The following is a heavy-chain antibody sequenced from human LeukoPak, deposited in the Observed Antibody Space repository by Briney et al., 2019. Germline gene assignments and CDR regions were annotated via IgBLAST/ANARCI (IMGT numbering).Heavy chain of an antibody. D-gene: IGHD3-22*01. CDR1: GFTFSSYA. J-gene: IGHJ6*04. CDR3: AKGGVLYYYDSSGTTTFDV. CDR2: ISGSGGST. Sequence: PGGSLRLSCAASGFTFSSYAMSWVRQAPGKGLEWVSAISGSGGSTYYADSVKGRFTISRDYSKNTLYLQMNSLRAEDTAVYYCAKGGVLYYYDSSGTTTFDVWGKGTTVTVSS. V-gene: IGHV3-23*01.